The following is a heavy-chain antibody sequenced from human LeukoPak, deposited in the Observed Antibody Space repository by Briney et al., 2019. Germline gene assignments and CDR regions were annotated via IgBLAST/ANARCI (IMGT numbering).Heavy chain of an antibody. Sequence: SETLTLTCTVSGGSISSYYWSWNRQPPGKGLEWIGYIYYSGSTNYNPSLKSRVTISVDTSKNQFSLKLSSVTAADTAVYYCARVLGIDLPFDYRGQGTLVTVSS. CDR1: GGSISSYY. V-gene: IGHV4-59*01. CDR2: IYYSGST. CDR3: ARVLGIDLPFDY. J-gene: IGHJ4*02. D-gene: IGHD7-27*01.